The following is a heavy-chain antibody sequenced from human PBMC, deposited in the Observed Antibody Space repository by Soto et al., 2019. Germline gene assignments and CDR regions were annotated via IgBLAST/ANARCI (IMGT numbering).Heavy chain of an antibody. V-gene: IGHV1-2*02. CDR1: GYTFTGYY. CDR2: INPNSGGT. D-gene: IGHD3-3*01. Sequence: EASVKVSCKASGYTFTGYYMHWVRQAPGQGLEWMGWINPNSGGTNYAQKFQGRVTMTRDTSISTAYMELSRLRSEDTAVYYCARDNYDFWSGYRQNYGMDVWGQGTTVTVSS. J-gene: IGHJ6*02. CDR3: ARDNYDFWSGYRQNYGMDV.